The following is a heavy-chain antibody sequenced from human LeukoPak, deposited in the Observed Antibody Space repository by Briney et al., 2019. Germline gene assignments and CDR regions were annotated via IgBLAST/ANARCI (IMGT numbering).Heavy chain of an antibody. CDR3: ARASVLLSADY. CDR1: GGSITSSFY. Sequence: SETLSLTYTVSGGSITSSFYWSWIRQSPGKGLEWIGYIYNSGGTKYNPSLKSRLTISVDTSKNQFSLNLSSVTAADTAVYYCARASVLLSADYWGQGTLVTVSS. D-gene: IGHD3-16*01. V-gene: IGHV4-59*01. CDR2: IYNSGGT. J-gene: IGHJ4*02.